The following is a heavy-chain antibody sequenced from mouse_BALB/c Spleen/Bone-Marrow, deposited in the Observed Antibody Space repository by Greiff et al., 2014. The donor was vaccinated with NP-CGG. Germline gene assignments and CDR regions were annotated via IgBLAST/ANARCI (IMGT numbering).Heavy chain of an antibody. J-gene: IGHJ3*01. CDR3: ARGIYYDSTWFAY. D-gene: IGHD2-4*01. Sequence: VQLQQSGPELVRPGVSVKISCKGSGYTFTDYAMHWVKRSHAKSLEWIGVISTYSGNTNYNQKFKGKATMTVDKSSSTAYMELARLTSEDSAIYYCARGIYYDSTWFAYWGQGTLVTVSA. CDR1: GYTFTDYA. V-gene: IGHV1-67*01. CDR2: ISTYSGNT.